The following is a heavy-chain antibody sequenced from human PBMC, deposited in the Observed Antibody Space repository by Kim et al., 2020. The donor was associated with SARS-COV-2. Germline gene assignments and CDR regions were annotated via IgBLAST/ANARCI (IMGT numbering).Heavy chain of an antibody. D-gene: IGHD2-8*01. J-gene: IGHJ3*02. CDR2: IWSDGSDK. V-gene: IGHV3-33*07. Sequence: GGSLRLSCAASGFTFSRYAMYWVRQAPGKGLEWVALIWSDGSDKFYADSVKDRFTISRDNSRNTLYLQMNSLRAEDTAVFYCATNLGYCAKTNICYVAAFDIWGHGTMVTVSA. CDR3: ATNLGYCAKTNICYVAAFDI. CDR1: GFTFSRYA.